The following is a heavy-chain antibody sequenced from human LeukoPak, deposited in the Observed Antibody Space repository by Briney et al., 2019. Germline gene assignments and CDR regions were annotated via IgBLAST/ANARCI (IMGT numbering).Heavy chain of an antibody. CDR2: IYYSGST. CDR1: GGSISSSSYY. D-gene: IGHD1-7*01. V-gene: IGHV4-39*01. Sequence: SETLSLTCTVSGGSISSSSYYWGWIRQPPGEGLEWIGSIYYSGSTYYNPSLKSRVTISVDTSKNQFSLKLSSVTAADTAVYYCARQSRGALTATPHYWGQGTLVTVSS. CDR3: ARQSRGALTATPHY. J-gene: IGHJ4*02.